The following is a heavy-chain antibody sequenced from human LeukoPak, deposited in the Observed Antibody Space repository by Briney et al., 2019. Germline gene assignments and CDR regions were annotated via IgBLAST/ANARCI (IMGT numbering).Heavy chain of an antibody. CDR3: ARGSRYDFWSGYYTGYFDY. CDR2: IYYSGST. V-gene: IGHV4-30-4*08. J-gene: IGHJ4*02. Sequence: SETLSLTCTVSGGSISSSSYSWGWIRQPPGKGLEWIGYIYYSGSTYYNPSLKSRVTISVDTSKNQFSLKLSSVTAADTAVYYCARGSRYDFWSGYYTGYFDYWGQGTLVTVSS. CDR1: GGSISSSSYS. D-gene: IGHD3-3*01.